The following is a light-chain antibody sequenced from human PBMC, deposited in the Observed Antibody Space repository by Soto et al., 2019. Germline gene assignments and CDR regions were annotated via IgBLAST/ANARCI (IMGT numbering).Light chain of an antibody. CDR3: QQYSIWRT. J-gene: IGKJ1*01. Sequence: TVFTQSPSSLSVSPGEGATLSCRASQSVSSTNLAWYQQKAGQAPRLLIYGASTRATGIPARFSGSGSGTEFTLTISGLQSEDFAVYYCQQYSIWRTFGQGTKVDI. CDR2: GAS. V-gene: IGKV3-15*01. CDR1: QSVSSTN.